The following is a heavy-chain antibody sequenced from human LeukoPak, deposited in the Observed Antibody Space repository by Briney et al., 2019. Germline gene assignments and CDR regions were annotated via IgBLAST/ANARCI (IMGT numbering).Heavy chain of an antibody. CDR2: ISDSGSTV. J-gene: IGHJ1*01. D-gene: IGHD5-12*01. V-gene: IGHV3-48*03. Sequence: GGSLRLSCAASGFTFSSYEMNWVRQAPGKGLEWISYISDSGSTVKYADSVRGRFTISRDNAKKSLYLQMNSLRAEDTAIYYCARDVWLLNWGQGTLVTVSS. CDR3: ARDVWLLN. CDR1: GFTFSSYE.